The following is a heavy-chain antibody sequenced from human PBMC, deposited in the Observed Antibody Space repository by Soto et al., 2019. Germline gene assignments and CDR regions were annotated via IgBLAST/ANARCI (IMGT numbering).Heavy chain of an antibody. CDR3: ARLESGSGSSKPQYSAC. CDR1: GGSISTSRYH. J-gene: IGHJ4*02. D-gene: IGHD3-10*01. V-gene: IGHV4-39*01. CDR2: IYYSGST. Sequence: SQTLSHTYTVSGGSISTSRYHWVWIRQPPGKGLEWIGSIYYSGSTYYKPSLKSRVTISVDTSKNQISLKLSSVTATDTAVYYCARLESGSGSSKPQYSACWGQGTLVTVS.